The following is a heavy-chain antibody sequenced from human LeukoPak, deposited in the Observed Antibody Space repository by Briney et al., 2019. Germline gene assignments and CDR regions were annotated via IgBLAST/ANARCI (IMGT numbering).Heavy chain of an antibody. D-gene: IGHD1-26*01. Sequence: GGSLRLSCEASGFTFSDHYMDWVRQAPGKGLEWVANIKQDGSEKNYVDSVKGRFTISRDNAKNSQYLQINSLRVEDTAVYYCARSGSDFDCWGQGTLVSVSS. CDR1: GFTFSDHY. CDR3: ARSGSDFDC. V-gene: IGHV3-7*01. J-gene: IGHJ4*02. CDR2: IKQDGSEK.